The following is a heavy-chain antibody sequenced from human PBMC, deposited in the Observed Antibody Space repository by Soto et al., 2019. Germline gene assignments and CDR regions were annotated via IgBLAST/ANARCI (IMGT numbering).Heavy chain of an antibody. V-gene: IGHV1-18*01. CDR1: GYTFTSYG. D-gene: IGHD3-3*02. Sequence: QVQLVQSGAEVKKPGASVKVSCKASGYTFTSYGISWVRQAPGQGLEWMGWISAYNGNTNYAQKLQGRVTMTTDTPTSIAYMEIRSLRSDETAVYYFARAHFCSGYWWAGMDVWGQWTTVTVS. CDR3: ARAHFCSGYWWAGMDV. J-gene: IGHJ6*02. CDR2: ISAYNGNT.